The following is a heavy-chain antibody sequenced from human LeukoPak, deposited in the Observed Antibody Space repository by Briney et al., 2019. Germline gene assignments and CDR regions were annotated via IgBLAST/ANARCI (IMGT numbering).Heavy chain of an antibody. CDR2: ISSSSSYI. V-gene: IGHV3-21*01. Sequence: GGSLRLSCAASGFTFSSYSMNWVRQAPGKGLEGVSSISSSSSYIYYADSVKGRFTISRDNAKNSLYLQMNSLRAEDTAVYYCARVGASNFDYWGQGTLVTVSS. D-gene: IGHD1-26*01. J-gene: IGHJ4*02. CDR1: GFTFSSYS. CDR3: ARVGASNFDY.